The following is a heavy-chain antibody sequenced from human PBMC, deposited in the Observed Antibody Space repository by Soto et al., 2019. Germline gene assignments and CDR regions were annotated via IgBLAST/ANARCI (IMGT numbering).Heavy chain of an antibody. V-gene: IGHV1-2*02. CDR2: INSKSGGT. Sequence: QVQLVQSGAEVRKPGASVKVSCNVTGYTFSGHYLHWVRQAPGQGLEWMGWINSKSGGTNYAQKFQDSVTMTADTSVSASSMKLTILRYDDTAVFYCARGLYNSTAYFFDSGGQGTLDNVSA. D-gene: IGHD1-1*01. CDR3: ARGLYNSTAYFFDS. J-gene: IGHJ4*02. CDR1: GYTFSGHY.